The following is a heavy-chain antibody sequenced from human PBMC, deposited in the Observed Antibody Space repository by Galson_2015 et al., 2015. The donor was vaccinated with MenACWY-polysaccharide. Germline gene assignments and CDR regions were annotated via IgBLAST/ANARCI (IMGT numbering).Heavy chain of an antibody. J-gene: IGHJ4*02. CDR3: WVYCSSASCYSGIPS. Sequence: INNDGTSTTYADSVKGRFTISKDNAKNTLYLQMTSLRADDSAVYYCWVYCSSASCYSGIPSGGQGTLVTVSS. D-gene: IGHD2-2*02. V-gene: IGHV3-74*03. CDR2: INNDGTST.